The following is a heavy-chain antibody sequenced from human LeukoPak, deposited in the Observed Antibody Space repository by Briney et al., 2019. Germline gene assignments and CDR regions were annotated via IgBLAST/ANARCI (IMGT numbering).Heavy chain of an antibody. Sequence: PSETLSLTCTVSGGSISSGGYYWSWIRQHPGKGLEWIGYIYYSGSTNYNPSLKSRVTISVDTSKNQFSLKLSSVTAADTAVYYCAREQSGYLNPKVGFDPWGQGTLVTVSS. V-gene: IGHV4-61*08. J-gene: IGHJ5*02. CDR1: GGSISSGGYY. D-gene: IGHD3-3*01. CDR3: AREQSGYLNPKVGFDP. CDR2: IYYSGST.